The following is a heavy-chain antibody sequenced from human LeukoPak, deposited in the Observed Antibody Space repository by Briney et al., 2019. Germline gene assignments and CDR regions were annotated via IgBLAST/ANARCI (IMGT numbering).Heavy chain of an antibody. CDR2: MNPNSGNT. Sequence: ASVTVSFTSSGYTFTSYDINWVRQATGQGLEWMGWMNPNSGNTGYAQKFQGRVTMTRNTSISTAYMELSSLRSEDTAVYYCARGRVVRGVITKRRPDYWGQGTLVTVSS. V-gene: IGHV1-8*01. J-gene: IGHJ4*02. CDR1: GYTFTSYD. CDR3: ARGRVVRGVITKRRPDY. D-gene: IGHD3-10*01.